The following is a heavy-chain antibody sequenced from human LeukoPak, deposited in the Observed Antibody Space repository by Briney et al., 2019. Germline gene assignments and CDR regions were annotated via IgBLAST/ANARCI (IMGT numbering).Heavy chain of an antibody. J-gene: IGHJ4*02. Sequence: PSETQSLTCTVSGGSISSSSYYWGWIRQPPGKGLEWVSSISSSSSYIYYADSVKGRFTISRDNAKNSLYLQMNSLRAEDTAVYYCARDRVPGSGSYHDWGQGTLVTVSS. D-gene: IGHD3-10*01. CDR2: ISSSSSYI. CDR3: ARDRVPGSGSYHD. CDR1: GGSISSSS. V-gene: IGHV3-21*01.